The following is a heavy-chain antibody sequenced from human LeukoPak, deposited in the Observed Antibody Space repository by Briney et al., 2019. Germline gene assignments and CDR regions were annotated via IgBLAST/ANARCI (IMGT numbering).Heavy chain of an antibody. CDR3: AKTSYYDILTGSNWFDP. Sequence: SETLSLTCTVSGGSISSYYWSWIRQPPGKGLEWIGEINHSGSTNYNPSLKSRVTISVDTSKNQFSLKLSSVTAADTAVYYCAKTSYYDILTGSNWFDPWGQGTLVTVSS. J-gene: IGHJ5*02. CDR1: GGSISSYY. V-gene: IGHV4-34*01. CDR2: INHSGST. D-gene: IGHD3-9*01.